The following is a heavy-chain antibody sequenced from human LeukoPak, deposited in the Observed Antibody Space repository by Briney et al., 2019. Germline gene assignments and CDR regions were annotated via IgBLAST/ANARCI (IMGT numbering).Heavy chain of an antibody. CDR2: ISSSGSTI. V-gene: IGHV3-11*01. D-gene: IGHD5-18*01. J-gene: IGHJ4*02. CDR1: GFTFSDYY. Sequence: GGSLRLSCAASGFTFSDYYMSWIRQAPGKGLEWVSYISSSGSTIYYADSVKGRFTISRDNAKNSLYLQMNSLRAEDTAVYYCARARHSFHTAMAPIDYWGQGTLVTVSS. CDR3: ARARHSFHTAMAPIDY.